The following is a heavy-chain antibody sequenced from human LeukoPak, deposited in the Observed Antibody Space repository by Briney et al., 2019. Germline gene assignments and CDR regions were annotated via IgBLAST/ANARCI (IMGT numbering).Heavy chain of an antibody. CDR3: ARRDGYRQKIDY. V-gene: IGHV3-21*01. CDR1: GFTFSSYS. CDR2: ISSSSSYI. J-gene: IGHJ4*02. Sequence: GGSLRLSCAASGFTFSSYSMNWVRQAPGKGLEWVSSISSSSSYIYYADSVKGRFTISRDNAKNSLYLQMNSLRAEDTAVYYCARRDGYRQKIDYWGQGTLVTVSS. D-gene: IGHD5-24*01.